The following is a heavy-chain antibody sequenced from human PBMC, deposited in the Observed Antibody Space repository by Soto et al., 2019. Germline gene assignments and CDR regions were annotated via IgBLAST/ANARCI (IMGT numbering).Heavy chain of an antibody. CDR2: IIPIFGTA. CDR1: GGTFSSYA. Sequence: PSVKVSCKASGGTFSSYAISWVRQAPGQGLEWMGGIIPIFGTANYAQKFQGRVTITADESTSTAYMELSSLRSEDTAVYYCASQYYYDSSGYALDAFDIWGQGTMVTVSS. V-gene: IGHV1-69*13. J-gene: IGHJ3*02. D-gene: IGHD3-22*01. CDR3: ASQYYYDSSGYALDAFDI.